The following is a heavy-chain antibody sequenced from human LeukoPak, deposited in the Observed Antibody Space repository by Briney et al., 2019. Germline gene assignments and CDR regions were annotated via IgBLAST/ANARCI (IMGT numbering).Heavy chain of an antibody. D-gene: IGHD3-10*01. CDR1: GGSISSNSYY. Sequence: SETLFLTCTVSGGSISSNSYYWGWIRQPPGKGLKWIGSIYYSGSTYYNPSLKSRVTISVDTSKNQFSLKLSSVTAADTAVYYCARQTGSGLFSLPGGQGTLVTVSS. CDR2: IYYSGST. J-gene: IGHJ4*02. CDR3: ARQTGSGLFSLP. V-gene: IGHV4-39*01.